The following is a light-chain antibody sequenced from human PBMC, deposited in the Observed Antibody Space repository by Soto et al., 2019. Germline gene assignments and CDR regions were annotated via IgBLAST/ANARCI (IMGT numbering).Light chain of an antibody. V-gene: IGLV1-36*01. Sequence: QSVLTQPPSVSEAPRQRVTISCSXSXSXIGNNAVNWYQQLPGKAPKLLIYYDDLLPSGVSDRFSGSKSGTSASLAISGLQSEDEADYYCAAWDDSLNGPIFGGGTKLTVL. CDR2: YDD. CDR1: XSXIGNNA. J-gene: IGLJ2*01. CDR3: AAWDDSLNGPI.